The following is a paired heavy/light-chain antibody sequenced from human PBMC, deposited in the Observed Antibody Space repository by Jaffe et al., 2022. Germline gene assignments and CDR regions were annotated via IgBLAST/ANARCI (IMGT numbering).Light chain of an antibody. Sequence: EIVLTQSPGTLSLSPGERATLSCRASQSVSSSYLGLAWYQQKPGQAPRLLIYDASSRATGIPDRFSGSGSGTDFTLTISRLEPEDFALYYCQQYGSSLSTFGQGTKLEIK. V-gene: IGKV3-20*01. CDR3: QQYGSSLST. CDR2: DAS. CDR1: QSVSSSY. J-gene: IGKJ2*01.
Heavy chain of an antibody. D-gene: IGHD6-13*01. CDR3: ARGGGLAADVTRY. V-gene: IGHV1-2*02. CDR2: INCNTGDT. CDR1: GYTFTGYY. Sequence: QLQLVQSGAEVKKPGASVKVSCRTSGYTFTGYYIHWVRQAPGQGLEWMGWINCNTGDTNYAQRFQGRVTMTRETSITTAYMELSRLRSDDTAIYYCARGGGLAADVTRYWGQGTLVTVSS. J-gene: IGHJ4*02.